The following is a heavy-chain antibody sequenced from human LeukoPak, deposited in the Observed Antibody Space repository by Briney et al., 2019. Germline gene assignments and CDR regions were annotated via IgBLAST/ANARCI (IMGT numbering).Heavy chain of an antibody. J-gene: IGHJ5*02. V-gene: IGHV4-4*07. D-gene: IGHD6-19*01. Sequence: SETLSLTCTVSGGSISSYYWSWIRQPAGKGLEWIGRIYTSGSTNYNPSLKSRVTMSVDTSKNQFSLKLSSVTAADTAVYYCARGRIAVAGTEPAYDPWGQGTLVTVSS. CDR3: ARGRIAVAGTEPAYDP. CDR2: IYTSGST. CDR1: GGSISSYY.